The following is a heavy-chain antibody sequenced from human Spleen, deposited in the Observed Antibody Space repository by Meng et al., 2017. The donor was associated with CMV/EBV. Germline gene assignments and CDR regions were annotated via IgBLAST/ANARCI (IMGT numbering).Heavy chain of an antibody. V-gene: IGHV3-23*01. D-gene: IGHD2-2*02. CDR1: GFNFNIYA. Sequence: GGSLRLSCAASGFNFNIYAMSWVRQAPGKGLEWVSFISDSGGTTFYADSVKGRFTISRDNSKNTLYLQMNTLKAEDTAVYYCANDLAQCGSISCYKGGWLDPWGQGTLVTVSS. J-gene: IGHJ5*02. CDR3: ANDLAQCGSISCYKGGWLDP. CDR2: ISDSGGTT.